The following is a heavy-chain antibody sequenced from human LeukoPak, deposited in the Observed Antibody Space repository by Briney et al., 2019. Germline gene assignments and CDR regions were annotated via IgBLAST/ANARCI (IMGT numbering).Heavy chain of an antibody. CDR1: GFTFSSSA. V-gene: IGHV3-30*04. J-gene: IGHJ6*03. Sequence: GGSLRLSCAASGFTFSSSALHWVRQAPGKGLEWVALMSYDGSNEYYADSVKGRFTISRDNSKNTLYLQMNSLRVEDTAVYYCARDLYGDQKYFYYMDVWGRGTTVTVSS. CDR3: ARDLYGDQKYFYYMDV. CDR2: MSYDGSNE. D-gene: IGHD4-17*01.